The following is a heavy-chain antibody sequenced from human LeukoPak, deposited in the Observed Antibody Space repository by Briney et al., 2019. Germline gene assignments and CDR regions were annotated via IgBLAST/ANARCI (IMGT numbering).Heavy chain of an antibody. D-gene: IGHD2-2*01. CDR2: VYPGDSDT. CDR1: GYSFTNYW. CDR3: ARGGDCSSITCANWFDP. J-gene: IGHJ5*02. Sequence: GESLKISCKASGYSFTNYWIGWVRQMPEKGLEWMGIVYPGDSDTRYSPSFQGQVTFSADKSTSTAYLQWSSLKASDTAMYYCARGGDCSSITCANWFDPWGRGTLVTVSS. V-gene: IGHV5-51*01.